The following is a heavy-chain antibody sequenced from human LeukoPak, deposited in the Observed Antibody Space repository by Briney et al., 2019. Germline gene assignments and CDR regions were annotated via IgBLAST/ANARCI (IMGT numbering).Heavy chain of an antibody. V-gene: IGHV3-30-3*01. Sequence: PGRSLRLSCAASGFTFSSYAMHWVRQAPGKGLEWVAVISYDGSNKYYADSVKGRFTISRDSSKNTLYLQMNSLRAEDTAVYYCARDRQAWYTHFDYWGQGTLVTVSS. J-gene: IGHJ4*02. CDR3: ARDRQAWYTHFDY. CDR2: ISYDGSNK. D-gene: IGHD1-14*01. CDR1: GFTFSSYA.